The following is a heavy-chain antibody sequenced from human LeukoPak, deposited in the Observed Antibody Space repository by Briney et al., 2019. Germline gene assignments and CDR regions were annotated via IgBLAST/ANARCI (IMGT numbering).Heavy chain of an antibody. Sequence: PGGSLRLSCAASGFTFSSYAMSWVRQAPGKGLEWVSAISASGDTTYYADSVRGRFTISRDNSKNTVYLQVNSLRAEDTAFYYCVKEKALWPDNRFDCWGQGALVTVSS. J-gene: IGHJ4*02. V-gene: IGHV3-23*01. D-gene: IGHD3-10*01. CDR2: ISASGDTT. CDR1: GFTFSSYA. CDR3: VKEKALWPDNRFDC.